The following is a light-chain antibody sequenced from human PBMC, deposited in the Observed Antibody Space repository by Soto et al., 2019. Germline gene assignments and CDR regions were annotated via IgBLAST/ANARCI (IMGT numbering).Light chain of an antibody. CDR2: ATS. CDR3: QQSYSTPPWT. J-gene: IGKJ1*01. V-gene: IGKV1-39*01. CDR1: QSISTY. Sequence: DIQMTQSPSSLSASVGDRVTITCLSSQSISTYLIWYQQKPGKAPKLLIYATSSLQSGVPSRFSGSGSGTDFTLTISSLQPEDFATYFCQQSYSTPPWTFGQGTKVDI.